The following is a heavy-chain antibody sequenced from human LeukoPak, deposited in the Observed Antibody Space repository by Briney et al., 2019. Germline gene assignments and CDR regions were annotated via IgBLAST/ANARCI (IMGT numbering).Heavy chain of an antibody. V-gene: IGHV3-21*01. CDR3: ALDTAMVSVSD. J-gene: IGHJ4*02. CDR1: GFSFSSYW. CDR2: ISSSSSYI. D-gene: IGHD5-18*01. Sequence: GGSLRLSCAASGFSFSSYWMSWVRQAPGKGLEWVSSISSSSSYIYYADSVKGRFTISRDNAKNSLYLQMNSLRAEDTAVYYCALDTAMVSVSDWGQGTLVTVSS.